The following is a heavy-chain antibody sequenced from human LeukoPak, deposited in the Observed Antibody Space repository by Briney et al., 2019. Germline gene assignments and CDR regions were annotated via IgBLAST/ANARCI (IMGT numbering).Heavy chain of an antibody. CDR1: GGTFSSYA. CDR2: IIPIFGTA. D-gene: IGHD6-13*01. CDR3: ARERLAAAGPTHY. V-gene: IGHV1-69*05. J-gene: IGHJ4*02. Sequence: SVKVSCKASGGTFSSYAISWVRQAPGQGLEWMGRIIPIFGTANYAQKFQGSVTITTDESTSTAYMELSSLRSEDTAVYYCARERLAAAGPTHYWGQGTLVTVSS.